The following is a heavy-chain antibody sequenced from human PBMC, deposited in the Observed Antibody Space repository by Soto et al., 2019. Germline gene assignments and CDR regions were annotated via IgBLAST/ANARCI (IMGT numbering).Heavy chain of an antibody. J-gene: IGHJ6*02. Sequence: QVQLVQSGAEVKKPGSSVKVSCKASGGTFSSYAISWVRQAPGQGLEWMGGIIPIFGTANYAQKFQGRVTITADESTSTADMELSSLRSEDTDVYYCARDLPELYQPRNWGMDVWGQGTTVTVSS. CDR1: GGTFSSYA. CDR2: IIPIFGTA. D-gene: IGHD2-2*01. V-gene: IGHV1-69*01. CDR3: ARDLPELYQPRNWGMDV.